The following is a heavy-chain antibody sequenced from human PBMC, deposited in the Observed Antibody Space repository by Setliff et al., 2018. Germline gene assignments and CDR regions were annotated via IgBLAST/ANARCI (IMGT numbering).Heavy chain of an antibody. CDR3: ARDQARWLVAAGTFDY. J-gene: IGHJ4*02. Sequence: GGSLRLSCAASGFTFNTYAMSWVRQPPGKGLEWVSSISDTAIGIYYTGSVRGRFTISRDNSNSEVFLQMDSLRAEDTAVYYCARDQARWLVAAGTFDYWGLGALVTVSS. V-gene: IGHV3-23*01. CDR2: ISDTAIGI. D-gene: IGHD1-1*01. CDR1: GFTFNTYA.